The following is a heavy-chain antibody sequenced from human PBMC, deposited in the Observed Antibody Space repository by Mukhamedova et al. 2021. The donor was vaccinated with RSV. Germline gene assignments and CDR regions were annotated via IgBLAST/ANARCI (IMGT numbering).Heavy chain of an antibody. V-gene: IGHV3-30*04. Sequence: HWVRQAPGKGLEWVAVISYDGSNKYYADSVKGRFTISRDNSKNTLYLQMNSLRAEDTAVYYCARGRSYSGSPDAFDIWDQGTMVT. CDR2: ISYDGSNK. J-gene: IGHJ3*02. CDR3: ARGRSYSGSPDAFDI. D-gene: IGHD1-26*01.